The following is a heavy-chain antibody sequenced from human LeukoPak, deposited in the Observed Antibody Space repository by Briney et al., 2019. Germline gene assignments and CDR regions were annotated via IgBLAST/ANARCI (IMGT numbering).Heavy chain of an antibody. CDR3: ARMHYITYSSGWYVPFDH. Sequence: PSETLSLTCAVSGGSISGYYWSWIRQPPGKGLEWIGYIYYSGNTNYNPSLKSRVTISVDTSKNQFSLKLSSVTAADTAVYYCARMHYITYSSGWYVPFDHWGQGTLVTVSS. CDR2: IYYSGNT. J-gene: IGHJ4*02. D-gene: IGHD6-19*01. CDR1: GGSISGYY. V-gene: IGHV4-59*08.